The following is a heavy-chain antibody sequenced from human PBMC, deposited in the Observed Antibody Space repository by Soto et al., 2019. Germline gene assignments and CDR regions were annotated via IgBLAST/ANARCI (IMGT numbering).Heavy chain of an antibody. V-gene: IGHV1-69*01. D-gene: IGHD3-22*01. CDR1: GGTFSSYA. Sequence: QVKLVQSGAEVKKPGSSVKVSCKASGGTFSSYAISWVRQAPGQGLEWMGGIIPIFGTANYAQKFQGRVTITADESTSTAYMELSSLRSEDTAVYYCADSGGDYYDSSGYYYNWFDPWGQGTLVTVSS. J-gene: IGHJ5*02. CDR3: ADSGGDYYDSSGYYYNWFDP. CDR2: IIPIFGTA.